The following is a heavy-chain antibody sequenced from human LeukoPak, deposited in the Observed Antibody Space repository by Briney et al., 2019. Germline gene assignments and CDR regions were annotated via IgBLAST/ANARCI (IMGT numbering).Heavy chain of an antibody. Sequence: SETLSLTCTVSGGSINAYYWSWIRQPPGKGLEWIAYVRDNGENNYNPSLKSRVAISVGTANNQISLRLNFVTAADTAIYYCARQPVNTAAFDIWGLGTMVTVSS. J-gene: IGHJ3*02. CDR2: VRDNGEN. V-gene: IGHV4-59*08. D-gene: IGHD5-18*01. CDR3: ARQPVNTAAFDI. CDR1: GGSINAYY.